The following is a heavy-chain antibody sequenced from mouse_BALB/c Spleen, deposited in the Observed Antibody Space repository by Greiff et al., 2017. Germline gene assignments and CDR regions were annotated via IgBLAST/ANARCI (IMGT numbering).Heavy chain of an antibody. D-gene: IGHD4-1*01. J-gene: IGHJ2*01. CDR1: GYTFTSYW. V-gene: IGHV1-69*02. CDR2: IDPSDSYT. Sequence: QVQLQQPGAELVKPGASVKMSCKASGYTFTSYWMHWVKQRPGQGLEWIGVIDPSDSYTSYNQKFKGKATLTADKSSSTAYMQLSSLTSEDSAVYFCARKRDNWDEDYWGQGTTLTVSS. CDR3: ARKRDNWDEDY.